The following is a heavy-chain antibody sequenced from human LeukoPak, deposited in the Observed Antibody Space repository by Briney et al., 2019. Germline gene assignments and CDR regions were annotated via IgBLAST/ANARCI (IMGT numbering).Heavy chain of an antibody. Sequence: GESLNISCKASGYSFTTYWIGWVRQMPGKGLEWMGSIYPGDSDTTYDPSFQGQVTISADKSISTAYLQWNSLKASDTAMYYCALGVAGRFAFWGQGTLVTVSS. D-gene: IGHD6-19*01. CDR3: ALGVAGRFAF. J-gene: IGHJ4*02. CDR2: IYPGDSDT. CDR1: GYSFTTYW. V-gene: IGHV5-51*01.